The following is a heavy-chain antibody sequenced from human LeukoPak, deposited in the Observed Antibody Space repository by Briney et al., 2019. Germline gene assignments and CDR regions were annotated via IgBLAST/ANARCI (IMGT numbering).Heavy chain of an antibody. CDR3: AKGSTYYSYFDS. J-gene: IGHJ4*02. CDR1: GFTFSDYG. Sequence: GGSLRLSCVATGFTFSDYGMHWVRQAPGKGLEWVALISYDGSKKSLADSVKGRFTISRDNSDNTVYLQMNSLRSEDTAVYYCAKGSTYYSYFDSWGRGSLVTVSS. D-gene: IGHD3-10*01. V-gene: IGHV3-30*18. CDR2: ISYDGSKK.